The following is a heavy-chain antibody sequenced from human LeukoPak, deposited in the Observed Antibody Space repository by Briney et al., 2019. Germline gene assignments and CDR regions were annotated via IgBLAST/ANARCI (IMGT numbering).Heavy chain of an antibody. CDR1: GFTFSSSG. CDR3: AKAYYGSSAYYIDY. J-gene: IGHJ4*02. D-gene: IGHD3-22*01. Sequence: PGGSLRLSCSAYGFTFSSSGMHWARQTPAKGLERVEVISSDGSKKYYADSVKGRFTISRDNSKNTLNLQMSSLRAEDSAMYYCAKAYYGSSAYYIDYWGQGTLVTVSS. V-gene: IGHV3-30*18. CDR2: ISSDGSKK.